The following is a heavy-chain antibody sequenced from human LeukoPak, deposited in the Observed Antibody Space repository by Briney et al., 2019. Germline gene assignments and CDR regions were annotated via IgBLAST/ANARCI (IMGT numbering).Heavy chain of an antibody. CDR2: IYTSGST. V-gene: IGHV4-4*09. CDR1: GGSISSYY. Sequence: SETLSLTCTVSGGSISSYYWSWIRQPPGKGLEWIGYIYTSGSTYYNPSLKSRVTISVDTSKNQLSLKLSSVTAADTAVYYCARQQYIVPYCSSTSCYSREVWFDPWGQGTLVTVSS. D-gene: IGHD2-2*01. J-gene: IGHJ5*02. CDR3: ARQQYIVPYCSSTSCYSREVWFDP.